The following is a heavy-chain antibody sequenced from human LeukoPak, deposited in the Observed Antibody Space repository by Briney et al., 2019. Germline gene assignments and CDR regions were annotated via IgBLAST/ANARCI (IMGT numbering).Heavy chain of an antibody. V-gene: IGHV1-18*01. Sequence: ASVKVSCKASGGTFSIYAISWVRQAPGQGLEWMGWISAYNGNTNYAQKLQGRVTMTTDTSTSTAYMELRSLRSDDTAVYYCARHPGGTYCSGGSCYSGAFDIWGQGTMVTVSS. J-gene: IGHJ3*02. D-gene: IGHD2-15*01. CDR1: GGTFSIYA. CDR2: ISAYNGNT. CDR3: ARHPGGTYCSGGSCYSGAFDI.